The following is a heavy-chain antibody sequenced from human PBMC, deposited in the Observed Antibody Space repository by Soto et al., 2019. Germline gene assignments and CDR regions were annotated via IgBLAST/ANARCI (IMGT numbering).Heavy chain of an antibody. CDR2: ISYDGSNI. CDR3: ASDMPWDY. Sequence: QVQLVESGGGVVQPGRSLRLSCAASGFTFSSYTIHWVRQAPGKGLEWVAVISYDGSNIYYADSVKGRFTISRDNSKNTLYLQMNSLRAEDTAVYYCASDMPWDYWGQGTLVTVSS. V-gene: IGHV3-30-3*01. J-gene: IGHJ4*02. D-gene: IGHD2-2*01. CDR1: GFTFSSYT.